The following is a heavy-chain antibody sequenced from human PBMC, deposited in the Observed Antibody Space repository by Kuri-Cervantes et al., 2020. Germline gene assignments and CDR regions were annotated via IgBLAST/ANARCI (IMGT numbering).Heavy chain of an antibody. CDR3: AREQAYNDAFDI. J-gene: IGHJ3*02. CDR1: GGTFSSYA. CDR2: IIPIFGTA. Sequence: SVKVSCKASGGTFSSYAISWVRQAPGQGLEWMGGIIPIFGTANYAQKFQGRVTITTDESTSTAYVELSSLRSEDTAVYYCAREQAYNDAFDIWGQGTMVTVSS. D-gene: IGHD1-1*01. V-gene: IGHV1-69*05.